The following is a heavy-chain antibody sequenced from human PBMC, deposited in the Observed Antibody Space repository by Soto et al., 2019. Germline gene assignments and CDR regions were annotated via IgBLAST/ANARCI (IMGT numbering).Heavy chain of an antibody. CDR2: IYYSGST. CDR3: ARRLRGYYFDY. CDR1: GGSISSSSYY. D-gene: IGHD5-12*01. V-gene: IGHV4-39*01. Sequence: PSETLSLTCTVSGGSISSSSYYWGWIRQPPGKGLEWIGSIYYSGSTYYDPSLKSRVTISVDTSKNQFSLKLSSVTAADTAVYYCARRLRGYYFDYWGQGTLVTVPQ. J-gene: IGHJ4*02.